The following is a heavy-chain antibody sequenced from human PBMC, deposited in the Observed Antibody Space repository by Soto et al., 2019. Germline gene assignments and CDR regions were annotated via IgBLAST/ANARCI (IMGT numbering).Heavy chain of an antibody. J-gene: IGHJ4*02. V-gene: IGHV3-30*18. CDR1: GFTFSSYG. CDR2: ISYDGSNK. Sequence: GGSLRLSCAASGFTFSSYGMHWVRQAPGKGLEWVAVISYDGSNKYYADSVKGRFTISRDNSKNTLYLQMNSLRAEDTAVYYCAKDDVRGGYSSSPRPDYWGQGTLVTVSS. D-gene: IGHD6-6*01. CDR3: AKDDVRGGYSSSPRPDY.